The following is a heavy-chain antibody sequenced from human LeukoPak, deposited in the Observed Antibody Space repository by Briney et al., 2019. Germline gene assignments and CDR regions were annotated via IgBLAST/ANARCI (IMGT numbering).Heavy chain of an antibody. CDR1: GYTFTSYD. Sequence: ASVKVSCKASGYTFTSYDINWVRQATGQGLEWMGWMNPNSGNTGYAQKFQGRVTMTRNTYISTAYMELSSLRSEDTAVYHCARGSYYDSSGYYYDDYWGQGTLVTVSS. D-gene: IGHD3-22*01. CDR2: MNPNSGNT. V-gene: IGHV1-8*01. CDR3: ARGSYYDSSGYYYDDY. J-gene: IGHJ4*02.